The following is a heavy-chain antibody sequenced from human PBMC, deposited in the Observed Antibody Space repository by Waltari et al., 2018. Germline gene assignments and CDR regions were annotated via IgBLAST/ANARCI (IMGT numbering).Heavy chain of an antibody. CDR3: VRDGLGSGWTRVDV. CDR2: ISDGDKSR. V-gene: IGHV3-48*03. CDR1: GFSFSSYE. D-gene: IGHD2-15*01. J-gene: IGHJ6*02. Sequence: ELQLVESGGGLVQPGGSLRISCVASGFSFSSYEMNWVRQAPGKGGELISYISDGDKSRSYAESVKGRFTVSRDNAKNSLHLQMNNLRAEDTATYYCVRDGLGSGWTRVDVWGQGTTVTVSS.